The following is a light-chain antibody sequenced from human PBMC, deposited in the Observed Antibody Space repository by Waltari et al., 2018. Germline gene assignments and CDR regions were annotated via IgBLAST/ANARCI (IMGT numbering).Light chain of an antibody. Sequence: DIQMTQSPSTVSASVGDRVTITCRASENVSKWLAWYQQKPGKAPKLLVYKASTLRSGVPSRFSGSGSGTEFSLTISSLQPDDFATYYCQQSYTYSYTFGQGTKLEIK. CDR1: ENVSKW. J-gene: IGKJ2*01. V-gene: IGKV1-5*03. CDR2: KAS. CDR3: QQSYTYSYT.